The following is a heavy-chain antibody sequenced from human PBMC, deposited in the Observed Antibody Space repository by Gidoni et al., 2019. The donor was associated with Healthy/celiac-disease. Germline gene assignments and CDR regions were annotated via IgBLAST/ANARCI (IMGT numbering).Heavy chain of an antibody. J-gene: IGHJ6*02. CDR3: ARVTSLGATLRHYYYGMDV. CDR2: INAGNGNT. CDR1: GYTFTSYA. Sequence: QVQLVQSGAEVKKPGASVKVSCKASGYTFTSYAMHWVRQAPGQRLEWMGWINAGNGNTKYSQKFQGRVTITRDTSASTAYMELSSLRSEDTAVYYCARVTSLGATLRHYYYGMDVWGQGTTVTVSS. D-gene: IGHD1-26*01. V-gene: IGHV1-3*01.